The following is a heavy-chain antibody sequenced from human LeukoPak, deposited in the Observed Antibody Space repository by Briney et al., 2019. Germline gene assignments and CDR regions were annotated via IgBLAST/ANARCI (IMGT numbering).Heavy chain of an antibody. CDR3: ARGVYDFDY. D-gene: IGHD5/OR15-5a*01. V-gene: IGHV3-7*04. CDR2: IKQDGSEI. Sequence: PGGSLRLSRAASGFTFSSYWMTWVRQAPGMGLEWVANIKQDGSEIYYVDSVKGRFTISRDNAKNSLYLQMNSLRVEDTAVYYCARGVYDFDYWGQGTLVTVSS. J-gene: IGHJ4*02. CDR1: GFTFSSYW.